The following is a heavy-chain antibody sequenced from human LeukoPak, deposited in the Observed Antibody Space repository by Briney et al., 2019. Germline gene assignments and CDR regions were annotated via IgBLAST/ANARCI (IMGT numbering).Heavy chain of an antibody. V-gene: IGHV3-9*03. J-gene: IGHJ4*02. CDR1: GFTFDDYA. CDR2: ISWNSGSI. CDR3: AKGGWELHRYYFDY. D-gene: IGHD1-26*01. Sequence: GRSLRLSCAASGFTFDDYAMHWVRQAPGKGLEWVSGISWNSGSIGYADSVKGRFTISRDNAKNSLYLQMNSLRAEDMALYCCAKGGWELHRYYFDYWGQGTLVTVSS.